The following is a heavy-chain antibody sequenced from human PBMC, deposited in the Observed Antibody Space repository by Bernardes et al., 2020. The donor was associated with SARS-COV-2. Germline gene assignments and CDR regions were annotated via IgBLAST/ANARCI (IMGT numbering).Heavy chain of an antibody. D-gene: IGHD3-3*01. CDR2: ISYDGSNK. CDR3: ARVKGTIFGVVIDYYYYGMDV. J-gene: IGHJ6*02. Sequence: GGSLRLSCAASGFTFSSYAMHWVRQAPGKGLEWVAVISYDGSNKYYADSVKGRFTISRDNSKNTLYLQMNSLRAEDTAVYYCARVKGTIFGVVIDYYYYGMDVWGQGTTVTVSS. V-gene: IGHV3-30-3*01. CDR1: GFTFSSYA.